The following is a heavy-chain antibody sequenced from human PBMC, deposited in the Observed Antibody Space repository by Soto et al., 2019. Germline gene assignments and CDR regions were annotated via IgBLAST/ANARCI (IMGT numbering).Heavy chain of an antibody. D-gene: IGHD3-10*01. CDR1: GFTFGSYW. CDR3: TRDGVWFGEIYPFDS. V-gene: IGHV3-7*01. CDR2: IKHDGSEK. Sequence: EVQVVESGGGLVQPGGSLRLSCSGSGFTFGSYWMSWVRQAPGKGLEWGANIKHDGSEKYYVDSVKGRFTISRDNAKKLLYLQMSSLRAEDTAMYYCTRDGVWFGEIYPFDSWGQGTRVAVSS. J-gene: IGHJ4*02.